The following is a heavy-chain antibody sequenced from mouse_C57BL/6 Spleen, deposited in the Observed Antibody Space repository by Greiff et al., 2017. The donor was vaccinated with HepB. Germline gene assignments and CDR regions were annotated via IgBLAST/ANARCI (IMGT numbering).Heavy chain of an antibody. J-gene: IGHJ1*03. CDR3: ARGEVTTWYFDV. CDR1: GYAFSSSW. CDR2: IYPGDGDT. D-gene: IGHD2-12*01. V-gene: IGHV1-82*01. Sequence: QVQLQQSGPELVKPGASVKISCKASGYAFSSSWMNWVKQRPGKGLEWIGRIYPGDGDTNYNGKFKGKATLTADKSSSTAHMQLSSLTSEDSAVYFCARGEVTTWYFDVWGTGTTVTVSS.